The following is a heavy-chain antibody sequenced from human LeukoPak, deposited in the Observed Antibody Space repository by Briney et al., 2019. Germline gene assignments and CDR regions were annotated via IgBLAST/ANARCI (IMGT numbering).Heavy chain of an antibody. CDR2: IYPSGST. CDR3: ARTSSNSWSYGMDV. Sequence: PSETLSLTCTVSDGSISSYYWSWIRQPAGKGLKWIGRIYPSGSTNYNPSLKSRVTMSVDTSKNQFSLKLSSVTAADTAVYYCARTSSNSWSYGMDVWGQGTTVTVSS. CDR1: DGSISSYY. V-gene: IGHV4-4*07. J-gene: IGHJ6*02. D-gene: IGHD6-13*01.